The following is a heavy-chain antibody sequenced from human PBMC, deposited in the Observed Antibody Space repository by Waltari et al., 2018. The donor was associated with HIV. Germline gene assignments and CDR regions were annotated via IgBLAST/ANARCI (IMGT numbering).Heavy chain of an antibody. CDR1: GFTFVDYA. CDR3: AKGTAEYYGSGRLGV. Sequence: EVQLVESGGGLVQPGRSLRLSCAASGFTFVDYAMHWVRQAPGKGLRCVSGISWNSGSICYSDSVKGRFTVSRDNAKNSLYLQMNSLRAEDTTLYYFAKGTAEYYGSGRLGVWGQGTTVTVS. J-gene: IGHJ6*02. CDR2: ISWNSGSI. V-gene: IGHV3-9*01. D-gene: IGHD3-10*01.